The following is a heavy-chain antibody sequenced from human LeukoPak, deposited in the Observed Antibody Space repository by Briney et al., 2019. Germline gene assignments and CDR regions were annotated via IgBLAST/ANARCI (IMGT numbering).Heavy chain of an antibody. V-gene: IGHV1-18*01. CDR2: ISAYNGNT. Sequence: ASVKVSCKASGYTFTSYGISWVRQAPGQGLEWMGWISAYNGNTNYAQKLRGRVTMTTDTSTSTAYMELRSLRSDDTAVYYCARGATYYYDSSGYYLDYWGQGTLVTVSS. CDR1: GYTFTSYG. D-gene: IGHD3-22*01. J-gene: IGHJ4*02. CDR3: ARGATYYYDSSGYYLDY.